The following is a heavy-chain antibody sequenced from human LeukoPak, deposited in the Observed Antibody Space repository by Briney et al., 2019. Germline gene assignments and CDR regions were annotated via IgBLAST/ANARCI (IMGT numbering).Heavy chain of an antibody. V-gene: IGHV1-24*01. D-gene: IGHD3-10*01. Sequence: GASVKVSCKVSGYTLTELSMHWVRQAPGKGLEWMGGFDPEDGETIYAQKFQGRVTMTEDTSTDTAYMELSSLRSEDTAVYYCATYIAITMVRGFDYWGQGTLVTVSS. J-gene: IGHJ4*02. CDR3: ATYIAITMVRGFDY. CDR2: FDPEDGET. CDR1: GYTLTELS.